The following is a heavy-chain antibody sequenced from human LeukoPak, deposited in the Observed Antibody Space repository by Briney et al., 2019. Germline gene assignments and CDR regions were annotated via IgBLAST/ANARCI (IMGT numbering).Heavy chain of an antibody. CDR3: ARGPPTPSEIRGSGYDHGDY. J-gene: IGHJ4*02. D-gene: IGHD5-12*01. V-gene: IGHV3-7*01. Sequence: PGGSLRLSCAASGFTFSSYWMSWVRQAPGKGLEWVANIKLDGSETYYVDSVNGRFTISRDNAKNSLYLQMNSLRAEDTAVYYCARGPPTPSEIRGSGYDHGDYWGQGTLVTVSS. CDR2: IKLDGSET. CDR1: GFTFSSYW.